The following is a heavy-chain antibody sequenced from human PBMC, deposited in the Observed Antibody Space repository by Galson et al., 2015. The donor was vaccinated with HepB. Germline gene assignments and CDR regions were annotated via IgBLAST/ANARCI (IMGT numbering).Heavy chain of an antibody. J-gene: IGHJ4*02. V-gene: IGHV3-74*01. CDR3: ARGITMVRGVSDY. CDR1: GFTFSSYW. D-gene: IGHD3-10*01. CDR2: INSDGSST. Sequence: SLRLSCAASGFTFSSYWMHWVRQAPGKGLVWVSRINSDGSSTSYADSVKGRFTISRDNAKNTLYLQMNSLRAEDTAVYYCARGITMVRGVSDYWGQGTLVTVSS.